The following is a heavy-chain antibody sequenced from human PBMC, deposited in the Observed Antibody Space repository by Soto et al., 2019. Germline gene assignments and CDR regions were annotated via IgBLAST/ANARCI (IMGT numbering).Heavy chain of an antibody. Sequence: QVQLVQSGAEVRKPGASVKLSCQASGYTFTHYYIHWVRQAPGQGLGLLGIINPDTGTTSYAQTFLGRVILPTDTSAITVYLALSVLAAEDTAVYYCASCTIYGVASYFASSGQGTLVTVSS. J-gene: IGHJ4*02. CDR3: ASCTIYGVASYFAS. CDR2: INPDTGTT. V-gene: IGHV1-46*01. CDR1: GYTFTHYY. D-gene: IGHD4-17*01.